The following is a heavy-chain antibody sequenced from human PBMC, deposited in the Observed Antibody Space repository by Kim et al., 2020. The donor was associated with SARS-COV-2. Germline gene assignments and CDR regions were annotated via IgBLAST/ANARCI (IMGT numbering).Heavy chain of an antibody. Sequence: GGSLRLSCAASGFTFSNYGMHWVRQAPGKGLEWVAVIWYDGNNKYYADSVKGRFTISRDNSRNMLYLQMNSLSAEDTAVYYCARDLKASAVKALDYWGQGTLVTVSS. D-gene: IGHD6-13*01. CDR3: ARDLKASAVKALDY. V-gene: IGHV3-33*01. CDR2: IWYDGNNK. CDR1: GFTFSNYG. J-gene: IGHJ4*02.